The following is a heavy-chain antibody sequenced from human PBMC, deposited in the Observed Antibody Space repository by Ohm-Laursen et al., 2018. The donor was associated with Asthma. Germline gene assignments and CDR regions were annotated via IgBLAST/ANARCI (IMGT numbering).Heavy chain of an antibody. D-gene: IGHD2-21*01. CDR1: GFTFSSYS. J-gene: IGHJ3*01. CDR2: ISSSSSYI. Sequence: SLRLSCSAFGFTFSSYSMNWVRQAPGKGLEWVSSISSSSSYIYYADSVKGRFTISRDNSKNTLYLQMNSLRAEDTAVYYCARSNGRDCFDVWGQGTMVTVSS. CDR3: ARSNGRDCFDV. V-gene: IGHV3-21*01.